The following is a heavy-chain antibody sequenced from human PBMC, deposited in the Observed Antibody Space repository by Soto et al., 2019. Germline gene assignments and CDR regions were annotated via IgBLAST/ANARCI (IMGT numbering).Heavy chain of an antibody. V-gene: IGHV1-69*13. J-gene: IGHJ4*02. Sequence: ASVKVSCKASGGTFSSYAIRWVRQAPGHELAWMGGIIPIFGTANYAQKFQGRVTITADESTSTAYMELSSLRSEDTAVYYCASRGSEMATIYSRQYYFDYWGQGTLVTVSS. D-gene: IGHD5-12*01. CDR3: ASRGSEMATIYSRQYYFDY. CDR1: GGTFSSYA. CDR2: IIPIFGTA.